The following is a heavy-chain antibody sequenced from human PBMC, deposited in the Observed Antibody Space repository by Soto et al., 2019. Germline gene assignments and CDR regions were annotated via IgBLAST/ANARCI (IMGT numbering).Heavy chain of an antibody. Sequence: ITLKESGPTLVKTTQTLTLTCTFSGFSLSTSGVGVGWIRQPPGKSLEWLALIYWDDDKRYSPSLKSRLTITKDTSKNQVVLTLTNMDPVDTATYYCAHFHHSVKFDYWGQGTLVTVSS. V-gene: IGHV2-5*02. CDR1: GFSLSTSGVG. CDR3: AHFHHSVKFDY. D-gene: IGHD2-15*01. J-gene: IGHJ4*02. CDR2: IYWDDDK.